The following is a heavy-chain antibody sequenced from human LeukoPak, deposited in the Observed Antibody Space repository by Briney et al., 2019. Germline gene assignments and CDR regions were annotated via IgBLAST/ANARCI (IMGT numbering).Heavy chain of an antibody. J-gene: IGHJ4*02. CDR3: ARDPLSVLGYNPNTPFDY. D-gene: IGHD5-24*01. CDR1: GFTFSTYS. CDR2: ISSSSSYI. Sequence: PGGSLRLSCAASGFTFSTYSMNWVRQAPGKGLEWVSSISSSSSYIYYADSVKGRFTISRDNAKTSLYLQMNSLRAEDTAVYYCARDPLSVLGYNPNTPFDYWGQGTLVTVSS. V-gene: IGHV3-21*01.